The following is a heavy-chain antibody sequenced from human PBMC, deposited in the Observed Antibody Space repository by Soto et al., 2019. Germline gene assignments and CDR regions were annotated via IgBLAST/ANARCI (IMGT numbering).Heavy chain of an antibody. Sequence: SGGSLRLSCVASRFTFTRYAMSWVRQAPGKGLEWVAAISASGGATIHADSVKGRLTISRDNSKNTLYLQMNSLRAEDTAVYYCAKDVEGGSLFRGAFDYWGQGTQVTVSS. CDR1: RFTFTRYA. J-gene: IGHJ4*02. CDR2: ISASGGAT. V-gene: IGHV3-23*01. D-gene: IGHD1-26*01. CDR3: AKDVEGGSLFRGAFDY.